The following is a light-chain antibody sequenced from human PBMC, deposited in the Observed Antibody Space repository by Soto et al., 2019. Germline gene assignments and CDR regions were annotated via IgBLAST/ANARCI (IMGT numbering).Light chain of an antibody. V-gene: IGKV3-15*01. J-gene: IGKJ3*01. CDR1: QSVSSN. CDR3: QQYNNWPFT. Sequence: EIVVTQSPATLSVSPGERATLSCRASQSVSSNLAWYQQKPGQAPRLLIYGASTRATDIPARFSGSGSGTEFTLTISSLQSEDFAVYYCQQYNNWPFTFGPGTKVDIK. CDR2: GAS.